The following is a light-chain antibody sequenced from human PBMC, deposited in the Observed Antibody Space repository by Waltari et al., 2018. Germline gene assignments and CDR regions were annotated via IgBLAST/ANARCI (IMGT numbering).Light chain of an antibody. CDR2: DAS. CDR1: QGISSRY. J-gene: IGKJ1*01. V-gene: IGKV3-20*01. CDR3: QQYHISPHT. Sequence: EIVLTQSPGTLSLSPGERATLSCRASQGISSRYVAWYQQKPGQAPRLIIYDASSRATGIPGRFSGSGSGTDVTLTISRLEPEDFSVYYCQQYHISPHTFGQGTKVEIK.